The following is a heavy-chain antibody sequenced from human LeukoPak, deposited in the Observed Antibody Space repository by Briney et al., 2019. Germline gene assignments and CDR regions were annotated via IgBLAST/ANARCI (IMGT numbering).Heavy chain of an antibody. CDR2: IIPIFGTA. Sequence: ASVKVSCKASGGTFSSYAISWVRQAPGQGLEWMGAIIPIFGTANYAQKFQGRVTITADKSTSTAYMELSSLRSEDTAVYYCARDQGFWSGYFHANWFDPWGQGTLVTVSS. CDR1: GGTFSSYA. CDR3: ARDQGFWSGYFHANWFDP. J-gene: IGHJ5*02. V-gene: IGHV1-69*06. D-gene: IGHD3-3*01.